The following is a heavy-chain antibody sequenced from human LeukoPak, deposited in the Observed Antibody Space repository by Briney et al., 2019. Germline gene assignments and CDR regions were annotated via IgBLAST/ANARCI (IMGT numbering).Heavy chain of an antibody. V-gene: IGHV1-69*06. J-gene: IGHJ6*03. CDR2: IIPIFGTA. D-gene: IGHD3-10*01. Sequence: SVKVSCKASGYTFTSYGISWVRQAPGQGLEWMGGIIPIFGTANYAQKFQGRVTITADKSTSTAYMELSSLRSEDTAVYYCARSAGEYYYGSGSPSGAMDVWGKGTTVTVSS. CDR3: ARSAGEYYYGSGSPSGAMDV. CDR1: GYTFTSYG.